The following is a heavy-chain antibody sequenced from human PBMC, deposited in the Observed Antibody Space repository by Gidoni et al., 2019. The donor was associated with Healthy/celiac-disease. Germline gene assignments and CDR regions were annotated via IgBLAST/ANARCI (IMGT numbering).Heavy chain of an antibody. CDR2: ISYDGSNK. CDR1: GYTFSSDC. CDR3: AKDRGFGSSGYYYFDY. D-gene: IGHD3-22*01. V-gene: IGHV3-30*18. J-gene: IGHJ4*02. Sequence: QVQLVESGGGVVQPGRSLRLSCAASGYTFSSDCMHWVRQAPGKGLEWVAVISYDGSNKYYADSVKGRFTISRDNSKNTLYLQMNSLRAEDTAVYYCAKDRGFGSSGYYYFDYWGQGTLVTVSS.